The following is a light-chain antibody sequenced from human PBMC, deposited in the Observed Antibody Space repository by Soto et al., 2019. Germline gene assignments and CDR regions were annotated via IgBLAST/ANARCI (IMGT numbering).Light chain of an antibody. V-gene: IGKV3-15*01. J-gene: IGKJ4*01. CDR3: QQYYSYPLT. Sequence: EIVMTQSPAALSVSPGERATLSCRASQSVSSDLAWYQQKPGQAHRLLIYGASTRATGIPARVSGSGSGTELTLTISCLQSEDFETYYCQQYYSYPLTFGGGTKVDIK. CDR1: QSVSSD. CDR2: GAS.